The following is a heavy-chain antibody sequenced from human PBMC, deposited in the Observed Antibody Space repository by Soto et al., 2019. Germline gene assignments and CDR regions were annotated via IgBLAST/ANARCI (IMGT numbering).Heavy chain of an antibody. D-gene: IGHD3-22*01. Sequence: GASVKVSCKASGFTFTSSAMQWVRQARGQRLEWIGWIVVGSGNTNYAQKFQGRVTITADKSTSTAYMELSSLRSEDTAVYYCAREDSSGYYQDDAFDIWGQGTMVTVSS. V-gene: IGHV1-58*02. CDR2: IVVGSGNT. CDR1: GFTFTSSA. CDR3: AREDSSGYYQDDAFDI. J-gene: IGHJ3*02.